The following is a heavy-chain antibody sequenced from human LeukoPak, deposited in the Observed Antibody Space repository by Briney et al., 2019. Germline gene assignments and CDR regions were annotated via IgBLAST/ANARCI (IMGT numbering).Heavy chain of an antibody. CDR2: INHSGTT. CDR1: GGSFSGYY. D-gene: IGHD2-8*02. J-gene: IGHJ4*02. V-gene: IGHV4-34*01. CDR3: ARTLSGAHFDY. Sequence: SETLSLTCAVYGGSFSGYYWSWIRQPPGKGLEWVGEINHSGTTNYTPSLKSRLTISVDTSNNQFSLKLSSVTAADTAVYYCARTLSGAHFDYWGQGTLVTVSS.